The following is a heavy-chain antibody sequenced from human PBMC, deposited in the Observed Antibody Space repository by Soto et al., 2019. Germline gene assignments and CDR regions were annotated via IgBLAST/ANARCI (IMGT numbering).Heavy chain of an antibody. J-gene: IGHJ4*02. CDR2: ISGSGGST. Sequence: PGGSLRLSCAASGFTFSTYALSWVRQAPGKGLEWVSAISGSGGSTYYTDFVKGRFTISRDNSKNTLYLQMNSLRAEDTAIYYCASTDHSRPYQLLSVWGRGTLVTVSS. D-gene: IGHD2-2*01. V-gene: IGHV3-23*01. CDR1: GFTFSTYA. CDR3: ASTDHSRPYQLLSV.